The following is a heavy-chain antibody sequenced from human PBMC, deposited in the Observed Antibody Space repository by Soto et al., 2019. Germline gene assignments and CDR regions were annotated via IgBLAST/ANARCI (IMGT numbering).Heavy chain of an antibody. CDR2: IYYSGST. V-gene: IGHV4-59*01. CDR1: GGSISSYY. Sequence: PSETLSLTCTVSGGSISSYYWSWIRQPPGKGLEWIGYIYYSGSTNYNPSLKSRVTISVDTSKNQFSLKLSSVTAADTAVYYCARGVGYSYGYVEYYYYYGMDVWGQGTSVTVSS. D-gene: IGHD5-18*01. J-gene: IGHJ6*02. CDR3: ARGVGYSYGYVEYYYYYGMDV.